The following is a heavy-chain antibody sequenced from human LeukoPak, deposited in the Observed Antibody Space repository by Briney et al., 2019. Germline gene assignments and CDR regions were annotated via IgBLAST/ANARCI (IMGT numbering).Heavy chain of an antibody. CDR3: ARRGPDTAMGYFDY. Sequence: ASVKVSCKASGGTFSSYAISWVRQAPGQGLEWMGGIIPIFGTANYAQKFQGRVTITADESTSTAYMELSSLRSEDTAVYYCARRGPDTAMGYFDYWGQGTLVTVSS. CDR1: GGTFSSYA. CDR2: IIPIFGTA. V-gene: IGHV1-69*13. D-gene: IGHD5-18*01. J-gene: IGHJ4*02.